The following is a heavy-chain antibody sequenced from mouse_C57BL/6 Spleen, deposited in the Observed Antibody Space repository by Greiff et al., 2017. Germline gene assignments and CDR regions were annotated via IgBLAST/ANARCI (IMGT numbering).Heavy chain of an antibody. J-gene: IGHJ2*01. Sequence: EVKLQESGPGMVKPSQSLYLTCTVTGYSITSGYDWHWIRHFPGNKLEWMGYISYSGSTNYNPSLKSRISITHDTSKNHFFLKLNSVTTEDTATYYCARRGVKEYFDYWGQGTTLTVSS. D-gene: IGHD1-3*01. CDR3: ARRGVKEYFDY. CDR1: GYSITSGYD. V-gene: IGHV3-1*01. CDR2: ISYSGST.